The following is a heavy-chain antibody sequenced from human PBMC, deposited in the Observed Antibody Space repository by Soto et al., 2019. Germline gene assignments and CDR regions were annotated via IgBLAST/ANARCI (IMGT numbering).Heavy chain of an antibody. CDR2: ISYSGST. CDR3: ARAEGYNWNYSPYGMDV. Sequence: SETLSLTCTVSGGSMSSYYWTWLRQSPGRGLEWIGYISYSGSTYYSPSLKSRVTISVDTSKNQFSLKLSSVTAADTAVYYCARAEGYNWNYSPYGMDVWGQGTTVTVSS. J-gene: IGHJ6*02. CDR1: GGSMSSYY. V-gene: IGHV4-59*01. D-gene: IGHD1-7*01.